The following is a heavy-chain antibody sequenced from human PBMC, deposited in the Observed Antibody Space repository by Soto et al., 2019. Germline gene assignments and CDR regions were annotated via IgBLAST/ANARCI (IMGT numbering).Heavy chain of an antibody. Sequence: QVQLQESGPGLVKPSGTLSLTCAVSGGSISSNNWWSWVRQPPGKGLEWIGEIYHSGSTNYNPSHKSRVTISVDKSKNQFSLKLSSVTSADTAVYYCARVNGGYYSGMDVWGHGNTVTVSS. V-gene: IGHV4-4*02. J-gene: IGHJ6*02. D-gene: IGHD4-17*01. CDR1: GGSISSNNW. CDR3: ARVNGGYYSGMDV. CDR2: IYHSGST.